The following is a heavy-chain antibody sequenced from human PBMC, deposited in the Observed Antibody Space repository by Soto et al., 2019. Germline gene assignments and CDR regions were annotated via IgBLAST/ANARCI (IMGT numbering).Heavy chain of an antibody. CDR3: ARARPTSLLWFGEGYGMDV. CDR1: GYTFTSYD. D-gene: IGHD3-10*01. CDR2: MNPNSGNT. J-gene: IGHJ6*02. Sequence: ASVKVSCKASGYTFTSYDINWVRQATGQGLEWMGWMNPNSGNTGYAQKFQGRVTMTRNTSISTAYMELSSLRSEDTAVYYCARARPTSLLWFGEGYGMDVWGQGTTVTVSS. V-gene: IGHV1-8*01.